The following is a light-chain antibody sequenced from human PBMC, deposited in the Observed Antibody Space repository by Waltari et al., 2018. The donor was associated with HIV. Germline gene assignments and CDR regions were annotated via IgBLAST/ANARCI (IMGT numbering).Light chain of an antibody. CDR1: SSNIGSNY. V-gene: IGLV1-47*01. J-gene: IGLJ3*02. Sequence: QSVLTQPPSASGTPGQRVTISCSGSSSNIGSNYVYWYQQLPGTAPKPLLYRSNQRPSGVPDRFSGSKSGTSASLAISGLRSEDEADYYCAAWDDSLSGPVFGGGTKLTVL. CDR3: AAWDDSLSGPV. CDR2: RSN.